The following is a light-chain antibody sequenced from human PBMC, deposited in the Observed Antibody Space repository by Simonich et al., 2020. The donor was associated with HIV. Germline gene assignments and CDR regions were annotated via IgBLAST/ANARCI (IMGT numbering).Light chain of an antibody. CDR2: GAS. CDR3: QHYNGWPLT. CDR1: RRLSGQ. V-gene: IGKV3-15*01. Sequence: EIVMTQSPATLSVSPGERATLSCRASRRLSGQLAWYQQKRGQVPRLLIYGASTRATGIPARFSGSGSGTEFTLNISSMQSEDFAVYYCQHYNGWPLTFGGGTKVEIK. J-gene: IGKJ4*01.